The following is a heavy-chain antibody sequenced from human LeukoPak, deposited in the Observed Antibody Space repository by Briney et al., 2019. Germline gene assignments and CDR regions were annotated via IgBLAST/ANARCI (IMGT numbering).Heavy chain of an antibody. CDR1: GFTVGSNY. D-gene: IGHD3-10*01. J-gene: IGHJ6*02. CDR2: IYSGGST. V-gene: IGHV3-53*01. CDR3: ASFGSSLYYYYYGMDV. Sequence: GGSLRLSCAASGFTVGSNYMSWVRQAPGKGLEWVSVIYSGGSTYYADSVKGRFTISRDNSKNTLYLQMNSLRAEDTAVYYCASFGSSLYYYYYGMDVWGQGTTVTVSS.